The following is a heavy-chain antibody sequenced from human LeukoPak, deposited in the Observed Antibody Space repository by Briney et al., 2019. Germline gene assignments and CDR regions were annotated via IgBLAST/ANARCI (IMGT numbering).Heavy chain of an antibody. D-gene: IGHD6-19*01. Sequence: SETLSLTCTVSSGPISTSNYYWGWVRQPPGKALEWIGNIFYSGSTYYSPSLKSRITINPDTSKNQFSLQLNSVTPEDTAVYYCARDHGSGWYSXLDXXXQGTLVTVX. J-gene: IGHJ4*02. CDR1: SGPISTSNYY. V-gene: IGHV4-39*02. CDR2: IFYSGST. CDR3: ARDHGSGWYSXLDX.